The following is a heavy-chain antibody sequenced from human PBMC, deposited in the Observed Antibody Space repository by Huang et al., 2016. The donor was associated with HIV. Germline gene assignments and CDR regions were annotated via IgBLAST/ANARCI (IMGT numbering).Heavy chain of an antibody. V-gene: IGHV4-39*01. CDR2: VYQSGET. J-gene: IGHJ4*02. CDR1: GDFISSTNYY. CDR3: ASQHIGAAATWF. D-gene: IGHD6-13*01. Sequence: QLQLQESGPGQVKPSETLSLTCTVSGDFISSTNYYWGWLRQSPGKGLGWVGSVYQSGETNQNPSLKSRVTLSVDTSRNKFSRRLNSVTAADTAVYYCASQHIGAAATWFWGRGTQVAVSS.